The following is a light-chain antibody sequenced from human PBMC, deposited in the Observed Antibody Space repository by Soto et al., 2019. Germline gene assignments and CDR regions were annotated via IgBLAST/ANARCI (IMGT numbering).Light chain of an antibody. CDR3: QQYGSSPIT. J-gene: IGKJ5*01. CDR1: QSVSSY. Sequence: EIVLTQSPATLSLSPGERATLSCRASQSVSSYLAWYQQKPGQAPRPLIYAASNRATGIPDRFSGSGSGTDFTLTISRLEPEDFAVYFCQQYGSSPITFGQGTRLEIK. V-gene: IGKV3-20*01. CDR2: AAS.